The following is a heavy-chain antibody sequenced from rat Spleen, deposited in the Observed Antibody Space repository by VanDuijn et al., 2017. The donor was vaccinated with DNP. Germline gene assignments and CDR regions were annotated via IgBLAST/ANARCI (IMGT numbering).Heavy chain of an antibody. V-gene: IGHV5-58*01. CDR3: ANDWELYY. CDR1: GFTFSSYW. Sequence: EVQLVETGGGLVQPGKSLKLSCVASGFTFSSYWMYWIRQAPGKGLEWLSSINTDGGSTYYPASVKARFTISRNNAENTVYLQMSSLRSEDTATYYCANDWELYYWGQGTLVTVSS. CDR2: INTDGGST. J-gene: IGHJ3*01. D-gene: IGHD5-1*01.